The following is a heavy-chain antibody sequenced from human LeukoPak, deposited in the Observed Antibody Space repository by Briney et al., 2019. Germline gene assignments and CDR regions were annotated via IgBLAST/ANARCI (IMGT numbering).Heavy chain of an antibody. Sequence: SETMSLTCTVSGGSISSYYWSWIRQPPGKGLEWIGYIYYSGSTNYNPSLKSRVTISVDTSKNQFSLKLSSVTAADTAVYYCAREMYTSGSWGRYFDYWGQGTLVTVSS. CDR1: GGSISSYY. V-gene: IGHV4-59*12. D-gene: IGHD6-19*01. CDR2: IYYSGST. J-gene: IGHJ4*02. CDR3: AREMYTSGSWGRYFDY.